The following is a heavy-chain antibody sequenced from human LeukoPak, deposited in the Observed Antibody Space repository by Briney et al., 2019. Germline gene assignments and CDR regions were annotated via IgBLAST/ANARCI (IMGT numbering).Heavy chain of an antibody. CDR1: GFTFGNYE. Sequence: GGSLRLSCVVSGFTFGNYEMNWVRQAPGKVLEWISYISSSGSTIYYADSVKGRFTISRDNAKKSLYLQMNFLRAEDTAVYFCAKDSLVATSHFDSWGRGTLVTVSS. CDR2: ISSSGSTI. J-gene: IGHJ4*02. D-gene: IGHD5-12*01. V-gene: IGHV3-48*03. CDR3: AKDSLVATSHFDS.